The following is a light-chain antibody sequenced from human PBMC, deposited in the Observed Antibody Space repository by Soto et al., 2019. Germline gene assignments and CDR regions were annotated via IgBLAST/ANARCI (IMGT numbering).Light chain of an antibody. V-gene: IGLV2-14*01. CDR2: DVT. J-gene: IGLJ1*01. Sequence: QVVLTQPASVSGSPGQSITISCTGTSSDVGGYNYVSWYQQHPVKAPKLMIYDVTNRPSGVSDRFSGSKSGNTASLTISGLQAEDEADYYCSSYTSSSTPYVFGTGTEVTVL. CDR3: SSYTSSSTPYV. CDR1: SSDVGGYNY.